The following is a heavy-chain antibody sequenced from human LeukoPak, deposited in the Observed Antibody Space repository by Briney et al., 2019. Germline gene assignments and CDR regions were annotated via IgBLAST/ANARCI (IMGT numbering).Heavy chain of an antibody. V-gene: IGHV4-34*01. J-gene: IGHJ3*02. D-gene: IGHD6-13*01. CDR1: GGSFSGYY. CDR3: ARQTPREYSSSWHDAFDI. CDR2: TNHSGST. Sequence: SETLSLTCAVYGGSFSGYYWSWIRQPPGKGLEWIGETNHSGSTNYNPSLKSRVTISVDTSKNQFSLKLSSVTAADTAVYYCARQTPREYSSSWHDAFDIWGQETMVTVSS.